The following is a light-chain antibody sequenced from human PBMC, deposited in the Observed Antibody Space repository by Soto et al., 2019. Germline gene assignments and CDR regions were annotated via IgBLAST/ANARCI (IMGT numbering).Light chain of an antibody. Sequence: QSALTQPASVSGSPGQSITISCTGTSSDVGGYNYVSWYQQHPGKAPKLMIYDVSNRRSGVSNRFSGSKSGNTASLTISGLQAEYEADFYCSSYTSSSTYVFGTGTKLTVL. CDR1: SSDVGGYNY. CDR2: DVS. V-gene: IGLV2-14*01. J-gene: IGLJ1*01. CDR3: SSYTSSSTYV.